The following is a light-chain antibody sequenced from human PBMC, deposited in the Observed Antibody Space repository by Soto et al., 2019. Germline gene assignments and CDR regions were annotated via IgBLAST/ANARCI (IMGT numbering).Light chain of an antibody. CDR1: QSITTW. CDR2: DAS. CDR3: QRHRFKTRLP. J-gene: IGKJ1*01. Sequence: DIQMTQSPSTLSASVGDRATITCRASQSITTWLAWYQQKAGQPPKLLISDASNMAAGVPARFRGSGSGTAFTLTISSLQPDDFAAYYCQRHRFKTRLPFGQGTKVDIK. V-gene: IGKV1-5*01.